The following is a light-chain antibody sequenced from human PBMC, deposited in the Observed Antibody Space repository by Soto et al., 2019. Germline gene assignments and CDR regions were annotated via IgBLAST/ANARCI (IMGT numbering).Light chain of an antibody. CDR3: QQYYNWPPYT. V-gene: IGKV3-15*01. CDR2: GAS. Sequence: IVMTQSPATLSVSPEERVTLSCRASETVRTNLAWFQQKPGQTPRLLIFGASTRATGIPTRFTGSGSETEFTLTIGSLQSEDLAVYYCQQYYNWPPYTFGQGTKLEIK. J-gene: IGKJ2*01. CDR1: ETVRTN.